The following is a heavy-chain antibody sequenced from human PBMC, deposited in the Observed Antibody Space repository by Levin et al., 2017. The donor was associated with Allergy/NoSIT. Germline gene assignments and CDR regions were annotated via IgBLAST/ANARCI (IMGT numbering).Heavy chain of an antibody. V-gene: IGHV3-23*01. CDR3: AQDIRYCSGGEWYGWFDA. CDR2: IIAGGSKT. Sequence: PGGSLRLSCAASGFTFSNYAMGWVRQTPGKGLEWVSSIIAGGSKTYYAGSVEGRFTISRDNSKNTLYLQMNSLRGEDTAIYYCAQDIRYCSGGEWYGWFDAWGQGTLVTVSS. J-gene: IGHJ5*02. D-gene: IGHD2-15*01. CDR1: GFTFSNYA.